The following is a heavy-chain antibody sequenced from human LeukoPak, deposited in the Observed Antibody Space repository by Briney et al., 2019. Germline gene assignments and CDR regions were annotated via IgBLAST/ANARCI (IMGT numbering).Heavy chain of an antibody. CDR2: INEDGNEK. CDR1: GFTFSSSW. Sequence: GGSLRLSCAASGFTFSSSWMSWVRQAPGKGLEWVASINEDGNEKHYVDSVKSRFTISRDNAKSSLYLEMNSLRAEDTAVYYCVSGYSSSSTTKGYFDYWGQGTLVTVSS. CDR3: VSGYSSSSTTKGYFDY. V-gene: IGHV3-7*01. J-gene: IGHJ4*02. D-gene: IGHD6-6*01.